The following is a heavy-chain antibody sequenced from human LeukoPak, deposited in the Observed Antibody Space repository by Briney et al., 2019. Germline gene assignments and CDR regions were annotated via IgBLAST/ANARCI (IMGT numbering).Heavy chain of an antibody. CDR1: GFTVSSNY. CDR3: HSISGATGVDY. V-gene: IGHV3-66*01. Sequence: GGSLRLSCAASGFTVSSNYMSWVRQAPGKGLEWVSVIYSGGSTYYADSVKGRFTISRDNSKNTLYLQMNSLRAEDTAVYYCHSISGATGVDYWGQGTLVTVSS. D-gene: IGHD5-12*01. CDR2: IYSGGST. J-gene: IGHJ4*02.